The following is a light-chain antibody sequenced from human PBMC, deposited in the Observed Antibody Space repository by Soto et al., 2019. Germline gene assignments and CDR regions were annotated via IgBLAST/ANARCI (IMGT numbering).Light chain of an antibody. CDR2: SNN. Sequence: QSVLTQPPSASGTPGETVTISCSGTSSNLAGYTVNWYHQVPGAAPKVLIYSNNQRPSGVPDRISGSKSGISASLAISGLQAEDEGDYYCAAWDDSLNGVVFGGGTKLTVL. V-gene: IGLV1-44*01. J-gene: IGLJ2*01. CDR1: SSNLAGYT. CDR3: AAWDDSLNGVV.